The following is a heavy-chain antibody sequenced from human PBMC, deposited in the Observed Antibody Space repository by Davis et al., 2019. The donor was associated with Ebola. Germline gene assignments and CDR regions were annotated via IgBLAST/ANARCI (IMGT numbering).Heavy chain of an antibody. V-gene: IGHV3-15*07. CDR2: SKSKTDGGTT. D-gene: IGHD2-15*01. Sequence: GGSLRLSCAASGFTFSSYWMHWVRQAPGKGLAWVGRSKSKTDGGTTDYAAPVKGRFTISRDDSKNTLYLQMNSLKTEDTAVYYCTTVREPGYCSGGSCSQYYYYYYGMDVWGQGTTVTVSS. CDR1: GFTFSSYW. J-gene: IGHJ6*02. CDR3: TTVREPGYCSGGSCSQYYYYYYGMDV.